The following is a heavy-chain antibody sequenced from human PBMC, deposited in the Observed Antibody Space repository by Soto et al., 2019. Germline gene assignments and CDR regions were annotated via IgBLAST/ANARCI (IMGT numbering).Heavy chain of an antibody. D-gene: IGHD2-15*01. J-gene: IGHJ3*02. CDR3: ARDDCSGGSCYSERAFDI. CDR2: ISAYNGNT. CDR1: RYTFTSYG. V-gene: IGHV1-18*01. Sequence: ASVKVSCKASRYTFTSYGISWVRQAPGQGLEWMGWISAYNGNTNYAQKLQGRVTMTTDTSTSTAYMELGSLRSDDTAVYYCARDDCSGGSCYSERAFDIWGQGTMVTVSS.